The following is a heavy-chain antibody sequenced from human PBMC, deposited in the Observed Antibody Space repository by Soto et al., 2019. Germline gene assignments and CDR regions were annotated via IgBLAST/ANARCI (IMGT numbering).Heavy chain of an antibody. J-gene: IGHJ4*02. CDR1: GCTFSSNA. Sequence: EVQLLESGGGLVQPGGSLRLSCAASGCTFSSNAMSWVRQAPGKGLEWVSGISSSGGSTYYADSVKGRFTISRDNSKNMLYLQMNNLRAEDTAVYYCAKAQGGSYFDYWGQGTLVTVSS. CDR2: ISSSGGST. CDR3: AKAQGGSYFDY. V-gene: IGHV3-23*01. D-gene: IGHD2-15*01.